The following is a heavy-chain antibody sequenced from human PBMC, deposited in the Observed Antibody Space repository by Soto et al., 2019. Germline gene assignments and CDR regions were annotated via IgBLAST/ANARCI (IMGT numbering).Heavy chain of an antibody. CDR3: ARAVRGFSQGFDY. V-gene: IGHV4-59*12. CDR1: GGSMSSYY. Sequence: PSETLSLTCTVSGGSMSSYYWSWIRQPPGKGLEWIGTIYHNRNGYYNPSLKSRVSLSVDKSKNQLSLRVSHVTAADTAVYYCARAVRGFSQGFDYWGQGTLVTVSS. J-gene: IGHJ4*02. D-gene: IGHD5-18*01. CDR2: IYHNRNG.